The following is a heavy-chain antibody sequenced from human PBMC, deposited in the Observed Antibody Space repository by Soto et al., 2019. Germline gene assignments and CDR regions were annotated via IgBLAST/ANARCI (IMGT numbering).Heavy chain of an antibody. CDR1: GFTFSAFG. J-gene: IGHJ3*01. CDR3: TREWSAVTGTPFDL. V-gene: IGHV3-30*03. D-gene: IGHD6-19*01. CDR2: FSYDGHTK. Sequence: QLQLVESGGGVVQPEKSLRLSCEASGFTFSAFGMHWVRQAPGKGLEWVAGFSYDGHTKYYANHVKGRFSISSDNSRNALYLSMDSLRAEDTAMYYCTREWSAVTGTPFDLWGQGTMVIVSS.